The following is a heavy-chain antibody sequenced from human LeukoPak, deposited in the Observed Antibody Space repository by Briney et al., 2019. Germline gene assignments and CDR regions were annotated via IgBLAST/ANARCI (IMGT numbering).Heavy chain of an antibody. CDR3: AKEGKTRNWNYYQAKPVY. V-gene: IGHV3-23*01. J-gene: IGHJ4*02. CDR1: GFTFSSYG. D-gene: IGHD1-7*01. CDR2: ISGSGGRT. Sequence: GGSLRLSCAASGFTFSSYGMSWVRQAPGKGLEWVSAISGSGGRTDYADSVKGRFTISRDNSKNTLYLQMNSLRVEDTAVYYCAKEGKTRNWNYYQAKPVYWGQGTLVTVSS.